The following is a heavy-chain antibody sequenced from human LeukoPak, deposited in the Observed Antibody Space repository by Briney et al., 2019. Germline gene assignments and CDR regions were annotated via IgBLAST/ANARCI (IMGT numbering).Heavy chain of an antibody. Sequence: ASVKVSCKASGYPFDNFGLTWVRQAPGQGLEWMGWISAYNGNTHYAQRFRGRLTLTTETSTSTAYLELRSLKSDDTAVYYCARDRVGGDLTGVSLYWGQGTLVTVSS. CDR1: GYPFDNFG. CDR2: ISAYNGNT. J-gene: IGHJ4*01. D-gene: IGHD4-17*01. CDR3: ARDRVGGDLTGVSLY. V-gene: IGHV1-18*01.